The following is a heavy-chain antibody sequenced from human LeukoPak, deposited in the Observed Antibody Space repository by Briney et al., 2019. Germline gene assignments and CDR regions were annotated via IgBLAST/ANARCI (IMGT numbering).Heavy chain of an antibody. CDR1: GYTFASYG. CDR3: ARDLSATVTTTDHHFDY. D-gene: IGHD4-17*01. J-gene: IGHJ4*02. CDR2: ISAYNDNT. Sequence: VSCKASGYTFASYGISWVRQAPGQGLEWMGWISAYNDNTNYAQKLQGRVTMTTDTSTSTAYMELRSLRSDDTAVYYCARDLSATVTTTDHHFDYWGQGTLVTVSS. V-gene: IGHV1-18*01.